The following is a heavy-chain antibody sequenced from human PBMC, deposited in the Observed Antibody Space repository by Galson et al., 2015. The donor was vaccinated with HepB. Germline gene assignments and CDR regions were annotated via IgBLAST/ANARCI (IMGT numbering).Heavy chain of an antibody. J-gene: IGHJ4*02. CDR2: IYYSGST. D-gene: IGHD3-22*01. Sequence: LSLTCTVSGGSISSYYWSWIRQPPGKGLEWIGYIYYSGSTNYNPSLKSRVTISVDTSKNQFSLKLSSVTAADTAVYYCARGNSGYYYYFDYWGQGTLVTVSS. CDR1: GGSISSYY. V-gene: IGHV4-59*08. CDR3: ARGNSGYYYYFDY.